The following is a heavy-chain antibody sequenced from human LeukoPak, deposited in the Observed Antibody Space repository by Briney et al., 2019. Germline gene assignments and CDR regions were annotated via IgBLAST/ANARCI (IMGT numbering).Heavy chain of an antibody. J-gene: IGHJ4*02. CDR1: GGSMTTHH. CDR2: VFDSGRT. V-gene: IGHV4-59*11. CDR3: STIKRGDIFGYFDF. D-gene: IGHD5-18*01. Sequence: SETLSLTCTVSGGSMTTHHWNWIRQTPGKGLEWIGYVFDSGRTKVNPSLTSRVTLSTDTSKNQLSLRLSSVTAADTAVYYCSTIKRGDIFGYFDFWGQGILVTVSS.